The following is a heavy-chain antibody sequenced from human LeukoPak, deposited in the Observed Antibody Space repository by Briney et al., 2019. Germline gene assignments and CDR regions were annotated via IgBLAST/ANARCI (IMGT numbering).Heavy chain of an antibody. V-gene: IGHV1-46*01. Sequence: ASVKVSCKASGYTFTSHYMHWVRQAPGQGLEWMGIINPSAGSTSYPQKFQGRVTMTRDTSTSTVHMELSSLRSDDTAVYYCAAPGASGFVGNFWSGPLDYWGQGTLVTVSS. D-gene: IGHD3-3*01. CDR2: INPSAGST. CDR3: AAPGASGFVGNFWSGPLDY. J-gene: IGHJ4*02. CDR1: GYTFTSHY.